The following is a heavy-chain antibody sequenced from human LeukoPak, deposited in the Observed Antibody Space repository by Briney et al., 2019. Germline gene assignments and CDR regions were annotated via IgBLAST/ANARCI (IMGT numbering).Heavy chain of an antibody. CDR1: GYTFTSYY. D-gene: IGHD2-15*01. J-gene: IGHJ5*02. CDR3: ARNPGYCSGGSCYRNNWFDP. Sequence: ASVKVSCKASGYTFTSYYMHWVRQAPGQGLEWMRIINPSGGSTSYAQKFQGRVTMTRAMSTSPVYMELSSLSPEVLAVTYCARNPGYCSGGSCYRNNWFDPWGQGTLDSVSS. CDR2: INPSGGST. V-gene: IGHV1-46*01.